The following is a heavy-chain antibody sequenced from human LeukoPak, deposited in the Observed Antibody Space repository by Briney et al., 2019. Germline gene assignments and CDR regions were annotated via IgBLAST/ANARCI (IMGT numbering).Heavy chain of an antibody. CDR2: IYYTGDT. J-gene: IGHJ3*01. CDR3: ARGFQWHPKPNAFDL. D-gene: IGHD2-8*01. V-gene: IGHV4-59*01. CDR1: GVSISSYY. Sequence: SETLSLTCTLSGVSISSYYWSWIRLPPGKALEWIANIYYTGDTNYNPSLQSRVTISVDASKGQFSLNLGSVTAADTAVYYCARGFQWHPKPNAFDLWGQGTMVTVSS.